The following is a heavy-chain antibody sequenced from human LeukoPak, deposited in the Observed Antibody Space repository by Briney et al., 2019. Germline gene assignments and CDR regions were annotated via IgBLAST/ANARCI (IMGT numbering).Heavy chain of an antibody. J-gene: IGHJ4*02. D-gene: IGHD2-21*01. CDR1: GFTFSSYA. V-gene: IGHV3-23*01. Sequence: GGSLRLSCAASGFTFSSYAMSWVRQAPGKGLEWVSAISGSGGSTYYADSVKGRFTISRDNSKNTLYLQMNSLRAEDTAVYYCAKVLCGGDCYSGFDYWGQGTLVTVSS. CDR2: ISGSGGST. CDR3: AKVLCGGDCYSGFDY.